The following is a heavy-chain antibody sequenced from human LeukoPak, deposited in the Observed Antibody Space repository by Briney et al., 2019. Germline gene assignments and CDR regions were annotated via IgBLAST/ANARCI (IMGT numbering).Heavy chain of an antibody. CDR3: ARDRGYYYGSGSYEDY. J-gene: IGHJ4*02. CDR1: GFTLSDHY. D-gene: IGHD3-10*01. Sequence: GGSLRLSCAASGFTLSDHYVDWVRQAPGKGLEWVGRSRNKAKSYTTDYAASVKGRFTTSRDDSQNSLYLQMNSLKTEDTAVYYCARDRGYYYGSGSYEDYWGQGTLVTVYS. V-gene: IGHV3-72*01. CDR2: SRNKAKSYTT.